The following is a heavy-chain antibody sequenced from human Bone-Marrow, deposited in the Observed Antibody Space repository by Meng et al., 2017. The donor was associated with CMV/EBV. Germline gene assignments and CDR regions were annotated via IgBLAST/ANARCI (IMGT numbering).Heavy chain of an antibody. Sequence: GGSLRLSCAASGFTFSSYSMNWVRQAPGKGLEWVSSISSISSYIYYADSVKGRFTISRDNAKNSLYLQMNSLRAEDTAVYYCARRFPVVPAAMSFDYWGQGTLVTVSS. V-gene: IGHV3-21*01. J-gene: IGHJ4*02. CDR2: ISSISSYI. CDR1: GFTFSSYS. CDR3: ARRFPVVPAAMSFDY. D-gene: IGHD2-2*01.